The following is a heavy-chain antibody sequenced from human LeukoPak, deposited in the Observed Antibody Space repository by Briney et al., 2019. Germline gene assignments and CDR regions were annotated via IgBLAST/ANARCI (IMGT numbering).Heavy chain of an antibody. J-gene: IGHJ3*02. CDR2: IGTAGDT. CDR1: GFTFSSYD. CDR3: ARGSYCGGDCYSLWASDI. Sequence: GGSLRLSCAASGFTFSSYDMHWVRQATGKGLEWVSAIGTAGDTYYPGSVKGRFTISRENAKNSLYLQMNSLRAGDTAVYYCARGSYCGGDCYSLWASDIWGQGTMVTVSS. D-gene: IGHD2-21*02. V-gene: IGHV3-13*01.